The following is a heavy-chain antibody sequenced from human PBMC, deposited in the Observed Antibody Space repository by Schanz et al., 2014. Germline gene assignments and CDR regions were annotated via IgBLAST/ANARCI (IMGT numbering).Heavy chain of an antibody. CDR1: GFTVSDNY. V-gene: IGHV3-30*18. Sequence: QVQLVESGGGVVQPGGSLRLSCAASGFTVSDNYMTWVRQAPGKGLEWVAFISYDGSNKKYSDSVRGRFTISRDNSKNSLYLQMNNLRAEDTAVFYCAKDEISAAAGTVGVDYWGQGTLVTVSS. D-gene: IGHD6-13*01. CDR3: AKDEISAAAGTVGVDY. J-gene: IGHJ4*02. CDR2: ISYDGSNK.